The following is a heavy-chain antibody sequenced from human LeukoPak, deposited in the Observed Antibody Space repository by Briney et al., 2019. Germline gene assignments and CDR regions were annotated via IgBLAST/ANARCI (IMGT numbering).Heavy chain of an antibody. Sequence: GGSLGLSCAASGFTFSSYAMHWVRQAPGKGLEWVAVISYDGSNKYYADSVKGRFTISRDNSKNTLYLQMNSLRAEDTAVYYCARGGQLLPWGQGTLVTVPS. CDR3: ARGGQLLP. J-gene: IGHJ5*02. CDR2: ISYDGSNK. CDR1: GFTFSSYA. D-gene: IGHD2-2*01. V-gene: IGHV3-30*01.